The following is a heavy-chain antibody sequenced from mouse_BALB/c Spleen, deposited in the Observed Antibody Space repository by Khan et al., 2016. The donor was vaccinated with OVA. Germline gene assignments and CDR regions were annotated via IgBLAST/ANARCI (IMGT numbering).Heavy chain of an antibody. CDR1: GFTFSNYA. CDR2: ISSGGST. V-gene: IGHV5-6-5*01. Sequence: GELVESGGGLVQPGGSLKLSCAASGFTFSNYAMSWVRQTPEKRLEWVASISSGGSTYYPDSVTGRFTISRDNARNILYLQMSSLRSEDTAMYYCARDYWFAYWGQGTLVTVSA. CDR3: ARDYWFAY. J-gene: IGHJ3*01.